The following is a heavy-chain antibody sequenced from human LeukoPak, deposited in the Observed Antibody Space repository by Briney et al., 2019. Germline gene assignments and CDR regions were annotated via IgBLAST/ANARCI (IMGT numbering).Heavy chain of an antibody. V-gene: IGHV3-23*01. CDR1: GFTFSTYA. CDR2: ISGSGGST. J-gene: IGHJ4*02. Sequence: PGGSLRLSCAASGFTFSTYAMTWVRQAPGKGLEWVSGISGSGGSTYYADSVKGRFTISSDNSKNTLYLQMNSLRAEDTAVYYCAKSARGFEGSFDYWGQGTLVTVSS. D-gene: IGHD5-12*01. CDR3: AKSARGFEGSFDY.